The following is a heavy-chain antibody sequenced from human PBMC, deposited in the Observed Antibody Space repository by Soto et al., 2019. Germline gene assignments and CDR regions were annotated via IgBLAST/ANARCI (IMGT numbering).Heavy chain of an antibody. CDR1: GGSFSGYY. Sequence: TSETLSLTCAVYGGSFSGYYWSWIRQPPGKGLEWIGEINHSGSTNYIPSLKSRVTISLDTSKNQFSLKLTSVTAADTAVYYCARFGYYYGSGTSTPPAFVYWGQGTLVTVSS. V-gene: IGHV4-34*01. J-gene: IGHJ4*02. CDR2: INHSGST. D-gene: IGHD3-10*01. CDR3: ARFGYYYGSGTSTPPAFVY.